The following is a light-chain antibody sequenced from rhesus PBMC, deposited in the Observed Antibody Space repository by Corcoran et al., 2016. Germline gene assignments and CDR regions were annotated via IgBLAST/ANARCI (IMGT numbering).Light chain of an antibody. Sequence: QVILTQSPATLSLSPGERATLSCRASQSGSSYLAWYQQKPGQAPRLLIYGASSRATGIPDRFSGSGYGTDFTLTISSLEPEYFAVYYCQKYSSSPWTFGQGTKVEIK. J-gene: IGKJ1*01. CDR2: GAS. CDR3: QKYSSSPWT. V-gene: IGKV3-53*01. CDR1: QSGSSY.